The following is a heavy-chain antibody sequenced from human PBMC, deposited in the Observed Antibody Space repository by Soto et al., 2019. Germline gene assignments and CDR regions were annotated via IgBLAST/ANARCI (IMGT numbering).Heavy chain of an antibody. CDR2: IYHSGST. J-gene: IGHJ5*02. D-gene: IGHD3-3*02. CDR1: GGSISSGGYS. CDR3: ASPKIAFYNWFDP. V-gene: IGHV4-30-2*01. Sequence: PSETLSLTWAVSGGSISSGGYSWSWIRQPPGKGLEWIGYIYHSGSTYYNPSLKSRVTISVDTSKNQFSLKLSSVTAADTAVYYCASPKIAFYNWFDPWGQGTLVTVSS.